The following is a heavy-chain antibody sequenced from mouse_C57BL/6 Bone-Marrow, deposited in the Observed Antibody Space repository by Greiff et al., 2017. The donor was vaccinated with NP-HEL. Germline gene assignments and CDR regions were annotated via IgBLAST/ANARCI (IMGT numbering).Heavy chain of an antibody. Sequence: QVQLKESGAELARPGASVKLSCKASGYTFTSYGISWVKQRTGQGLEWIGESYPRSGNTYYNEKFKGKATLTADKSSSTAYMELRSLTSEDSAVYFCARESLITSYYYAMDYWGQGTSVTVSS. D-gene: IGHD1-1*01. CDR2: SYPRSGNT. J-gene: IGHJ4*01. CDR1: GYTFTSYG. V-gene: IGHV1-81*01. CDR3: ARESLITSYYYAMDY.